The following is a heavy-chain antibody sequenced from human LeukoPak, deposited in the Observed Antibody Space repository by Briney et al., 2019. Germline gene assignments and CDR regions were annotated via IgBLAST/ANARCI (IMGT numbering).Heavy chain of an antibody. D-gene: IGHD3-3*01. CDR2: IYYSGST. CDR1: GGSISSSSYY. V-gene: IGHV4-39*07. CDR3: ARDIDFWSGYYTGWFDP. J-gene: IGHJ5*02. Sequence: SETLSLTCTVSGGSISSSSYYWGWIRQPPGKGLEWIGSIYYSGSTNYNPSLKSRVTISVDTSKNQFSLKLSSVTAADTAVYYCARDIDFWSGYYTGWFDPRGQGTLVTVSS.